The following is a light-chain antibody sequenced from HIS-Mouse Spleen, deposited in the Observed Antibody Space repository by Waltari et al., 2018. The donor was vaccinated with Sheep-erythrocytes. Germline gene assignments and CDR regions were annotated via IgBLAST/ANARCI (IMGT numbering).Light chain of an antibody. CDR2: EVS. V-gene: IGLV2-8*01. J-gene: IGLJ3*02. CDR1: SRYVGCYNY. Sequence: QSALTQPPSASGSPGQSVTISCTGTSRYVGCYNYVSRYQQHPGKAPKPMIYEVSKRPSGVPDRFSGSKSGNTASLTVSGLQAEDEADYYCSSYAGSNNWVFGGGTKLTVL. CDR3: SSYAGSNNWV.